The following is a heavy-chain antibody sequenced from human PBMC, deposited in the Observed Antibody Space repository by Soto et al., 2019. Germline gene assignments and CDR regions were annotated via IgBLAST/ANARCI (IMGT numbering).Heavy chain of an antibody. CDR2: IIPIFGTA. CDR3: AREPYCGGDCYLGMDV. V-gene: IGHV1-69*13. D-gene: IGHD2-21*02. CDR1: RGTFSSYA. J-gene: IGHJ6*02. Sequence: ASVKVSCKASRGTFSSYAISWVRQAPGQGLEWMGGIIPIFGTANYAQKFQGRVTITADESTSTAYMELSSLRSEDTAVYYCAREPYCGGDCYLGMDVWGQGATVTVSS.